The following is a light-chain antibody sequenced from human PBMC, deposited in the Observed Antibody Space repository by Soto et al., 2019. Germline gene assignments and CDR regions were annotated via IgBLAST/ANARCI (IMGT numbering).Light chain of an antibody. CDR3: AAWDSNLGGPA. J-gene: IGLJ2*01. V-gene: IGLV1-47*01. Sequence: QSVLTQPPSASGTPGQRVTISCSGSSSNIGSKYVYWYQQLPGTAPKLLMYRNNQRPSGVPDRFSDSKSGTSASLAISGLRSEDEADYHCAAWDSNLGGPAFGGGTKLTVL. CDR1: SSNIGSKY. CDR2: RNN.